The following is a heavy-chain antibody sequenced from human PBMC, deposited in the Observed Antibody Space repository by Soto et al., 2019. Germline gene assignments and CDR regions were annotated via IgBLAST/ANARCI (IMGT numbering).Heavy chain of an antibody. D-gene: IGHD6-19*01. J-gene: IGHJ6*02. CDR2: IWYDGSNK. CDR1: GFTFSSYG. CDR3: ARETQDVLSSGWRNYAMDV. V-gene: IGHV3-33*01. Sequence: GGSLRLSCAASGFTFSSYGMHWVRQAPGKGLEWVAVIWYDGSNKYYTDSVKGRFTISRDNSKNTLYLQMNSLRAEDTAVYYCARETQDVLSSGWRNYAMDVWGQGTTVTVSS.